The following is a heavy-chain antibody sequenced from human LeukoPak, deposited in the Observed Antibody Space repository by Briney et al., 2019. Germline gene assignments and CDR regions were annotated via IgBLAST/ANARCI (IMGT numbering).Heavy chain of an antibody. J-gene: IGHJ4*02. V-gene: IGHV1-69*06. CDR1: GGTFSNYA. D-gene: IGHD5-18*01. CDR2: ITPIFGTA. CDR3: ARASSDDTAMATPFAY. Sequence: ASVKVSCKASGGTFSNYAINWVRQAPGQGLEWMGGITPIFGTANYVQKFQGRVTITADKSTSTAFMELSRLRSEDTAIYYCARASSDDTAMATPFAYWGQETLVTVSS.